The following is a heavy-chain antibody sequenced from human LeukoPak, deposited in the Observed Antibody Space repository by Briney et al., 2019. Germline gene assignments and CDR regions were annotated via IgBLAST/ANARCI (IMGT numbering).Heavy chain of an antibody. CDR2: ISWNSGSI. CDR1: GFTFDDYA. J-gene: IGHJ3*02. CDR3: AKDVTSSGRSGAFDI. D-gene: IGHD6-19*01. V-gene: IGHV3-9*03. Sequence: PGGSLRLSCAASGFTFDDYAMHWVRQAPGKGLEWVSGISWNSGSIGYADSVKGRFTISRDNAKNSLYLQMNSLRAEDMALYYCAKDVTSSGRSGAFDIWGQGTMVTVSS.